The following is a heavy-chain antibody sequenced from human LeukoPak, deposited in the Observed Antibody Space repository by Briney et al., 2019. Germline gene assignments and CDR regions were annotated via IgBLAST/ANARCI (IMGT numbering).Heavy chain of an antibody. V-gene: IGHV3-7*01. CDR3: ARDNDFWSGWFYYYYMDV. CDR1: GISFSRHG. CDR2: IKQDGSEK. Sequence: GGSLRLSCAASGISFSRHGMNWVRQAPGKGLEWVANIKQDGSEKYYVDSVKGRFTISRDNAKNSLYLQMNSLRAEDTAVYYCARDNDFWSGWFYYYYMDVWGKGTTVTVSS. J-gene: IGHJ6*03. D-gene: IGHD3-3*01.